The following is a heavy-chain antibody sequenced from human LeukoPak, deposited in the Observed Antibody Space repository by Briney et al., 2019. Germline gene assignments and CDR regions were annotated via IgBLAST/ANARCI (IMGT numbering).Heavy chain of an antibody. CDR3: AKAPSYYGDRLPLDY. J-gene: IGHJ4*02. V-gene: IGHV3-23*01. D-gene: IGHD4-17*01. CDR1: GFTFSSYA. Sequence: GGSLRLSCAASGFTFSSYAMSWVRQAPGKGLEWVSAIGGSGGSTYYADSVKGRFTISRDNSKNTLYLQMNSLRAEDTAVYYCAKAPSYYGDRLPLDYWGQGTLVTVSS. CDR2: IGGSGGST.